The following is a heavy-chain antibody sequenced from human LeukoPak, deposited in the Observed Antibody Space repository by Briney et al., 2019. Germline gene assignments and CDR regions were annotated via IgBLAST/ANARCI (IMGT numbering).Heavy chain of an antibody. CDR1: GFTFRSYA. Sequence: PGGSLRLSCAASGFTFRSYAMSWVRQAPGKGLEWVSAISGSGGSTYYADSVKGRFTISRDNSKNTLYLQMNSLRAEDTAVYYCAKSPFYGSGSYPGYWGQGTLVTVSS. CDR3: AKSPFYGSGSYPGY. CDR2: ISGSGGST. D-gene: IGHD3-10*01. V-gene: IGHV3-23*01. J-gene: IGHJ4*02.